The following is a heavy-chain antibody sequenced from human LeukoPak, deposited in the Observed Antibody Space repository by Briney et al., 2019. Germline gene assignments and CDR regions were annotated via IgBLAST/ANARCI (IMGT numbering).Heavy chain of an antibody. D-gene: IGHD6-19*01. V-gene: IGHV3-9*01. J-gene: IGHJ4*02. Sequence: GGSLRLSCAASGFTFDDYAMPWVRQAPGKGLEWVSGISWNSGSIGYADSVKGRFTISRDNAKNSLYLQMNSLRAEDTALYYCAKAGTIAVAGSGFDYWGQGTLVTVSS. CDR1: GFTFDDYA. CDR3: AKAGTIAVAGSGFDY. CDR2: ISWNSGSI.